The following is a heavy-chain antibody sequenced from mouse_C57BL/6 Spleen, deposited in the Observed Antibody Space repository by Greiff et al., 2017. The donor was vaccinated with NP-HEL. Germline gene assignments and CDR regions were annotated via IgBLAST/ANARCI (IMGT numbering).Heavy chain of an antibody. D-gene: IGHD1-1*01. CDR2: IDPETGGT. CDR1: GYTFTDYE. J-gene: IGHJ2*01. CDR3: TRKEITTVVAHFDY. Sequence: ESGAELVRPGASVTLSCKASGYTFTDYEMHWVKQTPVHGLEWIGAIDPETGGTAYNQKFKGKAILTADKSSSTAYMELRSLTSEDSAVYYCTRKEITTVVAHFDYWGQGTTLTVSS. V-gene: IGHV1-15*01.